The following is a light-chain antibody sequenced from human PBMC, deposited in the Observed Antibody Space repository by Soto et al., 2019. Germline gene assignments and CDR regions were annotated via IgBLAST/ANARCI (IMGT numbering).Light chain of an antibody. CDR2: DAS. V-gene: IGKV1-5*01. CDR3: HSRA. CDR1: QTISRW. Sequence: DIQLTQTPSTLSASVGDEVTITCRASQTISRWLAWYQQKPGRAPKLLIYDASTLESGFPSRFSGSGSETEFTLTISRLQPDDFATYFCHSRAFGQGTRLEN. J-gene: IGKJ5*01.